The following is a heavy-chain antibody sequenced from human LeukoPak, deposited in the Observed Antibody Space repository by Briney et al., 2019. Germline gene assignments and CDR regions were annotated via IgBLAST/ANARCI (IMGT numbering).Heavy chain of an antibody. CDR1: GFTFSSYW. D-gene: IGHD3-10*01. CDR3: ARDRGRQDY. J-gene: IGHJ4*02. V-gene: IGHV3-7*01. Sequence: TGGSLRLSCAASGFTFSSYWMSWVRQAPGKGLEWVANIKQDGREEYYVDSVKGRSTISRDNARNSLYLQMNSLRAEDTAVYYCARDRGRQDYWGQGTLVTVSS. CDR2: IKQDGREE.